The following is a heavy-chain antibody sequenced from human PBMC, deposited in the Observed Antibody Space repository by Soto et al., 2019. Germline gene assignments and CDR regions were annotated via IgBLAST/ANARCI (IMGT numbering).Heavy chain of an antibody. CDR2: IKQDGSEK. CDR1: GFTFSSYW. V-gene: IGHV3-7*01. J-gene: IGHJ6*02. CDR3: ATKSYGTYYYYGMDV. Sequence: QAGGSLRLSCAASGFTFSSYWMSWVRQAPGKGLEWVANIKQDGSEKYYVDSVKGRFAISRDNAKNSLYLQMNSLRAEDTAVYYCATKSYGTYYYYGMDVWGQGTTVTVSS. D-gene: IGHD5-18*01.